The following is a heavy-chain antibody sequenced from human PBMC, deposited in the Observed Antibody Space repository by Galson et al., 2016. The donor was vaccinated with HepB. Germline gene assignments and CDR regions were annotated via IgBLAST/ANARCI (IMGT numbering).Heavy chain of an antibody. J-gene: IGHJ3*02. CDR2: INYSGGN. Sequence: SETLSLTCVVSGGSISSTTYYWVWIRQPPGKGLERIGRINYSGGNYYNPSPQSRVTISVDPSKNQFSLHLRSVTAADTAVYYCARGGAYSGSSMGAFDIWGQGTMVTVSS. CDR1: GGSISSTTYY. CDR3: ARGGAYSGSSMGAFDI. V-gene: IGHV4-39*01. D-gene: IGHD6-6*01.